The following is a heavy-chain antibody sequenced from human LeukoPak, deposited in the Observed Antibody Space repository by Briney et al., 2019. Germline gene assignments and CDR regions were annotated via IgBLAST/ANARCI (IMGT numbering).Heavy chain of an antibody. V-gene: IGHV3-74*01. CDR3: ARELPREVTLVH. CDR2: INTYGDRT. Sequence: GGSLRLSCAASGFTFFSYEMQWVGQAPGKGLVWVSRINTYGDRTSYADSVKGRFTISRDNAKNTLYLQVNSLRAEDTAVYSSARELPREVTLVHWGQGTLVTVSS. D-gene: IGHD2-21*02. CDR1: GFTFFSYE. J-gene: IGHJ4*02.